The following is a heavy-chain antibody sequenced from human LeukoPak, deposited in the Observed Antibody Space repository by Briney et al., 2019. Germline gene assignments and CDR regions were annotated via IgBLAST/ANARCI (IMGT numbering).Heavy chain of an antibody. Sequence: PSQTLSLTCAVSGGSISSGGYSWSWIRQPPGKGLEWIGYIYYSGSTYYNPSLKSRVTISVDTSKNQFSLKLSSVTAADTAVYYCARDRGYSYGRDAFDIWGQGTMVTVSS. CDR2: IYYSGST. CDR3: ARDRGYSYGRDAFDI. D-gene: IGHD5-18*01. V-gene: IGHV4-30-4*07. J-gene: IGHJ3*02. CDR1: GGSISSGGYS.